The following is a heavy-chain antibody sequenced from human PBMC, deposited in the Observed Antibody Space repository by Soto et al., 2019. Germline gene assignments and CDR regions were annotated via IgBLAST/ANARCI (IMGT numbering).Heavy chain of an antibody. CDR1: GDSVSSPYY. D-gene: IGHD6-19*01. Sequence: QVQLQESGPGLVKPSGTLSLTCAVSGDSVSSPYYWCWVRQPPGKGLEWIGEVFHTGTTSYNPSLRSRVTISMDKSINQFSLDINSVTAADTAVYYRARSAGWYAIHAWGPGSLVIVSS. CDR2: VFHTGTT. J-gene: IGHJ5*02. V-gene: IGHV4-4*02. CDR3: ARSAGWYAIHA.